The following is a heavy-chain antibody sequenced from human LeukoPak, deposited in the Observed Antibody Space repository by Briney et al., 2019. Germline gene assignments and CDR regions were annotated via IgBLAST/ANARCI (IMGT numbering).Heavy chain of an antibody. CDR3: ARDRRDYDFWSGSIDY. CDR2: ISYDGSNK. D-gene: IGHD3-3*01. V-gene: IGHV3-30-3*01. CDR1: GITFSSYA. J-gene: IGHJ4*02. Sequence: GRSLRLSCAAAGITFSSYAMHWVRQAPGKGLEWVAVISYDGSNKYYADSVKGRFTISRDNSKNTLYLQMNSLRAEDTAVYYCARDRRDYDFWSGSIDYWGQGTLVTVSS.